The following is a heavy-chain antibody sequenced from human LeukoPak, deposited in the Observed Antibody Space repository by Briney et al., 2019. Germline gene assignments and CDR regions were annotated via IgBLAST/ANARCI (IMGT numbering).Heavy chain of an antibody. Sequence: ASETLSLTCTVSGGSISSYYWSWIRQPPGKGLEWIGYIYYIGSTNYNPSLKSRVTISVDTSKNQFSLKLSSVTAADTAVYYCARASNYYDSSGYQSHFDYWGQGTLVTVSS. CDR1: GGSISSYY. CDR3: ARASNYYDSSGYQSHFDY. J-gene: IGHJ4*02. CDR2: IYYIGST. V-gene: IGHV4-59*12. D-gene: IGHD3-22*01.